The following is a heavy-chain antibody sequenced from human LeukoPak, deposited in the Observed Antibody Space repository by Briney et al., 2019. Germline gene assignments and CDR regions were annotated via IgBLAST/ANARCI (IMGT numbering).Heavy chain of an antibody. Sequence: SETLSLTCAVCGGSFSGYYWSWIRQPPGKGLEWIGEINHSGSTNYNPSLKSRVTISVDTSKNQFSLKLSSVTAADTAVYYCARGLYYGGNLGFQHWGQGTLVTVSS. J-gene: IGHJ1*01. V-gene: IGHV4-34*01. CDR2: INHSGST. D-gene: IGHD4-23*01. CDR1: GGSFSGYY. CDR3: ARGLYYGGNLGFQH.